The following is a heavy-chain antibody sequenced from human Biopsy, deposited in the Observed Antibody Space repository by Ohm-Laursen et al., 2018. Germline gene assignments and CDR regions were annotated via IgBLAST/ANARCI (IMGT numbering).Heavy chain of an antibody. D-gene: IGHD7-27*01. J-gene: IGHJ4*02. CDR1: GSSFRSYG. CDR3: AKDLRNNNWGVEN. CDR2: FSDDGRNK. Sequence: SLKLSCAASGSSFRSYGMPGAPQVPGKGLGGGAVFSDDGRNKYYIDSVRGRFTISRDNSKNTLYLQMNNLRAEDTAVFYCAKDLRNNNWGVENWGQGTLVTVSS. V-gene: IGHV3-30*18.